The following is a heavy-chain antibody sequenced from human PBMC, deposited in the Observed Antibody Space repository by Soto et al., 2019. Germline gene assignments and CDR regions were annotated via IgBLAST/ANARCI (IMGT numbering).Heavy chain of an antibody. Sequence: EVQLVESGGGLVQPGGSLRLSCAASGFTFSSYWMHWVRQAPGKGLVWVSGINSDGSSTSYADSVKGRFTISRDNDKNTLYLQMNSLRAEDTAVYYCARDQHGDYLFDYWGQGTLVTVSS. CDR2: INSDGSST. J-gene: IGHJ4*02. V-gene: IGHV3-74*01. D-gene: IGHD4-17*01. CDR3: ARDQHGDYLFDY. CDR1: GFTFSSYW.